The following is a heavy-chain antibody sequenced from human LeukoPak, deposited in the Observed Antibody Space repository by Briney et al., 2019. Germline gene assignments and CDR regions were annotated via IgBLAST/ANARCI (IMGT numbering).Heavy chain of an antibody. CDR2: IYTSGST. V-gene: IGHV4-61*02. CDR1: GVSISSGSNY. D-gene: IGHD3-10*01. Sequence: PSQTLSLTCTVSGVSISSGSNYWGWIRPPAGKGLEWIGRIYTSGSTNYHPSLKSRVTISVDTSKNHFSLKLSSVTAADTAVYYCARERGDYGSGSYYLDPYFDYWGQGTLVTVSS. CDR3: ARERGDYGSGSYYLDPYFDY. J-gene: IGHJ4*02.